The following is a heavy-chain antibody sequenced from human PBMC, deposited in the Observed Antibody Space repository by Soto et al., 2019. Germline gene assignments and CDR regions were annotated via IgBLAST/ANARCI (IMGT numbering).Heavy chain of an antibody. Sequence: QVQLVESGGGVVQPGRSLRLSCAASGFTFSNYGMHWVRQAPGKGLEWVAFISNDGSNKYYADSVKGRFTISRDNSKNTLWLQMNSLRAEDTALYYCAKGCSGYSCADYWSQGTLVTVSS. CDR1: GFTFSNYG. D-gene: IGHD2-15*01. V-gene: IGHV3-30*18. CDR2: ISNDGSNK. J-gene: IGHJ4*02. CDR3: AKGCSGYSCADY.